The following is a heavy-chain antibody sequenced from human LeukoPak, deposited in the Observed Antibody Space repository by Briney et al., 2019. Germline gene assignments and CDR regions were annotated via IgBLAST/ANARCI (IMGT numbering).Heavy chain of an antibody. V-gene: IGHV4-34*01. CDR3: ARGFSAVTTGYYFVY. D-gene: IGHD4-17*01. J-gene: IGHJ4*02. Sequence: SETLSLTCAVYGESFSGHYWSWIRQPPGRGLEWIGEISHSGSTNHNPSLKSRVSMSVDTSKNQLSLRLSSVTAADTAVYYCARGFSAVTTGYYFVYWGQGTLVTVSS. CDR2: ISHSGST. CDR1: GESFSGHY.